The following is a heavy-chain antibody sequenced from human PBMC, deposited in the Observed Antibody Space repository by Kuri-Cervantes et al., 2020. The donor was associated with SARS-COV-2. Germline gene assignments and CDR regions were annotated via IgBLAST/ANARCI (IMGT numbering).Heavy chain of an antibody. J-gene: IGHJ4*02. Sequence: GESLKISCAASGFTFSSYGMHWVRQAPGKGLEWVAVISYDGSNKYYADSVKGRFTISRDNSKNTLYLQMNSLRAEDTAVYYCAKDRVGVQDFWGQGTLVTVS. CDR1: GFTFSSYG. CDR2: ISYDGSNK. V-gene: IGHV3-30*18. D-gene: IGHD2-21*01. CDR3: AKDRVGVQDF.